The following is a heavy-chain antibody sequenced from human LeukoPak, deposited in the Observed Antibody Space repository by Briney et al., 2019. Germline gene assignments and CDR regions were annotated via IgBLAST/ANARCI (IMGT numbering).Heavy chain of an antibody. D-gene: IGHD2-21*02. CDR2: INPSGGST. J-gene: IGHJ6*02. CDR1: GYTFTSYY. CDR3: ARAYCGGDCYPLPYYYGMDV. V-gene: IGHV1-46*01. Sequence: ASVKVSCKASGYTFTSYYMHWVRQAPGQGLEWMGIINPSGGSTSYAQKFQGRVTMTRDTSTSTVYMELSSLRSEDTAVYYCARAYCGGDCYPLPYYYGMDVWGQGTTVTVSS.